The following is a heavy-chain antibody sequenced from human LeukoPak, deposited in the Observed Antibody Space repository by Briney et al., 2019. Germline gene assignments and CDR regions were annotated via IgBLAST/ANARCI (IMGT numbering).Heavy chain of an antibody. CDR3: AKDREYSSGWYP. CDR2: ISGSGGST. D-gene: IGHD6-19*01. V-gene: IGHV3-23*01. J-gene: IGHJ5*02. CDR1: GFTFSSYA. Sequence: GGSLRLSCAASGFTFSSYAMSGVRQAPGKGLEWVSAISGSGGSTYYAGSVKGRFTISRDNPKNTLYLQMNSLRAEDTAVYYCAKDREYSSGWYPWGQGTLVTVSS.